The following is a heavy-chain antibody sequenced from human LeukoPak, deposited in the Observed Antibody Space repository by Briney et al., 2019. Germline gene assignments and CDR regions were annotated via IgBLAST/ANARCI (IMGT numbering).Heavy chain of an antibody. J-gene: IGHJ4*02. CDR3: ARAFAGYCSGGSCYYDY. Sequence: PSETLSLTCTVSGGSISSYYWSWIRQPPGKGLEWIGYIYYSGSTNYNPSLKSRVTISVDTSKNQFSLKLSSVTAADTAAYYCARAFAGYCSGGSCYYDYWGQGTLVTVSS. CDR1: GGSISSYY. V-gene: IGHV4-59*01. D-gene: IGHD2-15*01. CDR2: IYYSGST.